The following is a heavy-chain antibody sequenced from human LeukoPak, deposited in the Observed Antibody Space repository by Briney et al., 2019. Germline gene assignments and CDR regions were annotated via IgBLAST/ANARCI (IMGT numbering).Heavy chain of an antibody. Sequence: ASVKVSCKASGYTFSRYALHWVRQAPGQSLEWMGWINAGNGKTEYSQKFQGRVTITWDTSASTAYMELSSLRSEDTAVYYCARVGTTGTTWWFDPWGQGTLVTVSS. D-gene: IGHD1-1*01. CDR3: ARVGTTGTTWWFDP. CDR1: GYTFSRYA. J-gene: IGHJ5*02. CDR2: INAGNGKT. V-gene: IGHV1-3*01.